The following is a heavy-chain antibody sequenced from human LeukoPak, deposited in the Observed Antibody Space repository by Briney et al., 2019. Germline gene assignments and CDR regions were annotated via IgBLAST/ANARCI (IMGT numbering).Heavy chain of an antibody. Sequence: GGSLRLSCAASGFTFSSYAMSWVRQAPGKGLEWVSAISGSGGSTYYADSVKGRFTISRDNSKNTLYLQMNSLRAEDTAVYYCTKDQGVAGETSDYWGQGTLVTVSS. J-gene: IGHJ4*02. CDR3: TKDQGVAGETSDY. V-gene: IGHV3-23*01. CDR1: GFTFSSYA. CDR2: ISGSGGST. D-gene: IGHD6-19*01.